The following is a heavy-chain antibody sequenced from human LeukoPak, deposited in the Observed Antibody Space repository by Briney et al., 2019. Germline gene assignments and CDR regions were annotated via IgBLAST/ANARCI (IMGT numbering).Heavy chain of an antibody. J-gene: IGHJ4*02. V-gene: IGHV5-51*01. CDR2: TYPGDSDT. Sequence: GESLKISCKGSGYSFTSYWIGWVRQMPGKGLEWMGITYPGDSDTRYSPSFQGQVTISADKSISTAYLQWSSLKASDTAMYYCARRYCSSTSCYEYFDYWGQGTLVTVSS. D-gene: IGHD2-2*01. CDR3: ARRYCSSTSCYEYFDY. CDR1: GYSFTSYW.